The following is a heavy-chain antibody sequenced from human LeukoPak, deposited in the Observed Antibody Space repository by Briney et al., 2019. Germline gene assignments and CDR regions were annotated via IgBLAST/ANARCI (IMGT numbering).Heavy chain of an antibody. CDR1: GFTYSSYG. D-gene: IGHD6-13*01. CDR2: IRYDGSNK. V-gene: IGHV3-30*02. CDR3: AKDRSRIAAAGTPFDY. Sequence: PGGSLRLSCAASGFTYSSYGMHWVRQAPGKGLEWVAVIRYDGSNKYYADSVKGRFTISRDNSKNTLYLQMNSLRAEDTAVYYCAKDRSRIAAAGTPFDYWGQGTLVTVSS. J-gene: IGHJ4*02.